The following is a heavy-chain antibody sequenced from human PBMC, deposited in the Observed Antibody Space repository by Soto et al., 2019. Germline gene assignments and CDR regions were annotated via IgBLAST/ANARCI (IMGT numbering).Heavy chain of an antibody. Sequence: LRLSCVASGFIFSNCWMHWVRQAPGVGLVWGSHINSDGSSTTYADSVKGRFTISRDNAKNTLYLQMNSLRAEDTAVYYCVRAIGHYGMDVWGRGTTVTVSS. CDR3: VRAIGHYGMDV. J-gene: IGHJ6*02. CDR1: GFIFSNCW. D-gene: IGHD3-22*01. V-gene: IGHV3-74*01. CDR2: INSDGSST.